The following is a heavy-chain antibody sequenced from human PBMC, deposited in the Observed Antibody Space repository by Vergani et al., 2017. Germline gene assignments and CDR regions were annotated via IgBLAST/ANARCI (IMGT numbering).Heavy chain of an antibody. CDR1: GGSISSGSYY. CDR3: ARGIKYCSSTSCYIWWFDP. J-gene: IGHJ5*02. Sequence: QVQLQESGPGLVKPSQNLSLTCTVSGGSISSGSYYWSWIRQPAGKGLEWIGRIYTSGSTNYNPSLKSRVTMSVDTSKNQFSLKLSSVTAADTAVYYCARGIKYCSSTSCYIWWFDPWGQGTLVTVSS. D-gene: IGHD2-2*02. CDR2: IYTSGST. V-gene: IGHV4-61*02.